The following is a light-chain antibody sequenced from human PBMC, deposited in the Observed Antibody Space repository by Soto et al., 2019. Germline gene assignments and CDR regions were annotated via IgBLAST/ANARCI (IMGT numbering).Light chain of an antibody. CDR2: RAS. CDR3: QHYGSSPTIT. V-gene: IGKV3-20*01. J-gene: IGKJ5*01. Sequence: IVLTQSPGTLSLSPGERATLSCWASQTVGSTYLAWYQQKPVQVPRLPIYRASSRATGIPDRFSGSGSGTDFTLTISRLEPEDVAVYYCQHYGSSPTITFGQGTRLEIK. CDR1: QTVGSTY.